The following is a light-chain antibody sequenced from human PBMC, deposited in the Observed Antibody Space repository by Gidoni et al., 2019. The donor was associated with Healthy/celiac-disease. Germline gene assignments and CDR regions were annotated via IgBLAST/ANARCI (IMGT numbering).Light chain of an antibody. CDR2: GAS. CDR3: QQYNNWLT. CDR1: QSVRSN. J-gene: IGKJ4*01. V-gene: IGKV3-15*01. Sequence: EIVMTPSPATLSVSPGDRATLSCRASQSVRSNLAWYQQKPGQAPRLLIDGASTRATGIPARFSGSGYGTEFTLTISSLQSEDLAVYYWQQYNNWLTFGGGTKVEIK.